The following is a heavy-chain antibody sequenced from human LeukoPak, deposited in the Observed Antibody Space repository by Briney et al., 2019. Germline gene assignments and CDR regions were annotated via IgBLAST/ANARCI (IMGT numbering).Heavy chain of an antibody. CDR3: ARGRGSYYSFAFDI. CDR1: GGSFSGYY. Sequence: SETLSLTCAVYGGSFSGYYWSWIRQPPGKGLEWIGEINHSGSTNYNPPLKSRVTISVDTSKNQFSLKLSSVTAADTAVYYCARGRGSYYSFAFDIWGQGTMVTVSS. V-gene: IGHV4-34*01. CDR2: INHSGST. D-gene: IGHD1-26*01. J-gene: IGHJ3*02.